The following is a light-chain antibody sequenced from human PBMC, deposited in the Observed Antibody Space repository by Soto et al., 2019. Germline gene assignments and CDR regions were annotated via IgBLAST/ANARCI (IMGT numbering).Light chain of an antibody. Sequence: DIQMTQSPSTLSASVGDRVTITCRASQSISSWLAWYQQKPGKAPKLLIYKASSLESGVPSRFSGSGSGTEFTLTISSLQPDDFATYYCLQYNGYPWTFGQGTKVEIK. V-gene: IGKV1-5*03. CDR1: QSISSW. CDR2: KAS. J-gene: IGKJ1*01. CDR3: LQYNGYPWT.